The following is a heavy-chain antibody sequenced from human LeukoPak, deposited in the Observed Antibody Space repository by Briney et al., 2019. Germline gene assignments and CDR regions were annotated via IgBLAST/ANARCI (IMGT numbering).Heavy chain of an antibody. J-gene: IGHJ4*02. Sequence: ASVKVSCKASGGTFSSYAVSWVRQAPGQGLEWMGGIIPIFGTANYAQKFQGRVTITADESTSTAYMELSSLRSEDTAVYYCARGNGDGDYENWGQGTLVTVSS. V-gene: IGHV1-69*13. CDR2: IIPIFGTA. D-gene: IGHD4-17*01. CDR1: GGTFSSYA. CDR3: ARGNGDGDYEN.